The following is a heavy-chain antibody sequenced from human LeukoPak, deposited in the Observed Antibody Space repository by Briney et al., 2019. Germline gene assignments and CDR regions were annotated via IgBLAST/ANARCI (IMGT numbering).Heavy chain of an antibody. Sequence: ASVKVSCKASGYTFTSYDINWVRQATGQGLEWMGWMNPNSGNTGYAQKFQGRVTMTRNTSISTAYMELSSLRSEDTAVYYCARDREGTIFAYYYGMDVWGQGTTVTVSS. V-gene: IGHV1-8*01. J-gene: IGHJ6*02. CDR1: GYTFTSYD. D-gene: IGHD3-3*01. CDR3: ARDREGTIFAYYYGMDV. CDR2: MNPNSGNT.